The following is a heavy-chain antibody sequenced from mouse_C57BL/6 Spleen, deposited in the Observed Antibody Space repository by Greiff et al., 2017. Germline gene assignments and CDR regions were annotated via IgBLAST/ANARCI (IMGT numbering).Heavy chain of an antibody. V-gene: IGHV1-42*01. J-gene: IGHJ2*01. CDR1: GYSFTSYY. CDR3: ARSSSGHDY. D-gene: IGHD3-2*02. Sequence: VQLQQSGPELVKPGASVKISCKASGYSFTSYYMNWVKQSPEKSLEWIGEINPSTGGTTYNQKFKAKATLTVDKSSSTAYMQLKSLTSEDSAVYYCARSSSGHDYWGQGTTLTVSS. CDR2: INPSTGGT.